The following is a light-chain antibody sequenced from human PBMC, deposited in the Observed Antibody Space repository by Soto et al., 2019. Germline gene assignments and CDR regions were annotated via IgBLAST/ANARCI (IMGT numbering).Light chain of an antibody. Sequence: DSQKIQAPSTLSASVGDRVTVTCRASQSISRWLAWFQQKPGKAPKLLIYDATSLESGVPSRFSGSGSGTEFTLTINSLQPDDFATYYCQQYNNYWTFGQGTKVDIK. V-gene: IGKV1-5*01. CDR3: QQYNNYWT. CDR1: QSISRW. CDR2: DAT. J-gene: IGKJ1*01.